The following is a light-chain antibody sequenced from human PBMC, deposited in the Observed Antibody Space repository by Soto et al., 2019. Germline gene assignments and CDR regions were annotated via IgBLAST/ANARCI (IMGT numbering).Light chain of an antibody. CDR2: KAS. Sequence: DIQMTQSPSTLSGSVGDRVTITCRASQTISSWLAWYQQKPGKAPKLLIYKASTLKSGVPLRLRGSGSGTEITHTISSLQPDDFATYYCQHYNSYSEAFGQGTKVEL. CDR1: QTISSW. J-gene: IGKJ1*01. CDR3: QHYNSYSEA. V-gene: IGKV1-5*03.